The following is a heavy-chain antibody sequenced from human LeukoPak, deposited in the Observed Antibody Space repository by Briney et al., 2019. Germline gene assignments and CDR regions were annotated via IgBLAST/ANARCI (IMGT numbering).Heavy chain of an antibody. D-gene: IGHD5-18*01. CDR2: IKSKTDGGTT. Sequence: GGSLRLSCAASGFTFSNAWMSWVRQAPGKGLEWVGRIKSKTDGGTTDYAAPVKGRFTISRDDSKNTLYLQMNSLKTEDTAVYYCTTVRAMVTLWYCYYYMDVWGKGTTVTVSS. J-gene: IGHJ6*03. V-gene: IGHV3-15*01. CDR3: TTVRAMVTLWYCYYYMDV. CDR1: GFTFSNAW.